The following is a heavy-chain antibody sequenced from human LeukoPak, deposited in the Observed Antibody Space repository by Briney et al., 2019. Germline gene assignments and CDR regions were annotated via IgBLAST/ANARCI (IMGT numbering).Heavy chain of an antibody. CDR2: IEQDGSEK. D-gene: IGHD1-26*01. V-gene: IGHV3-7*01. J-gene: IGHJ4*02. CDR1: GFTFSSYW. Sequence: GGSLRLSCAASGFTFSSYWMTWVRQAPGEGLEWVANIEQDGSEKYYVDSVKGRFSISRDNAKNSLYLQMNSLRAEDTAVYYCAGLSRYSVWYWGQGTLVTVSS. CDR3: AGLSRYSVWY.